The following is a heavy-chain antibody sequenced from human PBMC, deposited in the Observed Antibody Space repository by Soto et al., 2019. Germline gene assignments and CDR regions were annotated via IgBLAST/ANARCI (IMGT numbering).Heavy chain of an antibody. J-gene: IGHJ4*02. D-gene: IGHD3-22*01. V-gene: IGHV3-23*04. CDR3: AKTGYYDSSGYYLFY. CDR1: GFTFSDYY. Sequence: VQLVESGGGLVKPGGSLRLSCAASGFTFSDYYMSWIRQAPGKGLEWVSAISGSGGSTYYADSVKGRFTISRDNSKNTLYLQMNSLRAEDTAVYYCAKTGYYDSSGYYLFYWGQGTLVTVSS. CDR2: ISGSGGST.